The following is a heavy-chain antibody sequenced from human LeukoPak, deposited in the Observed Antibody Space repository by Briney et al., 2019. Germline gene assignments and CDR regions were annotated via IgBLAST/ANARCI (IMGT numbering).Heavy chain of an antibody. CDR2: ISYDGSNK. J-gene: IGHJ4*02. V-gene: IGHV3-30*01. CDR1: GFTFSSYA. CDR3: ARDPLY. Sequence: PGGSLRLSCAASGFTFSSYAMHWVRQAPGKGLEWVAVISYDGSNKYYADSVKGRFTISRDNSKNTLNLQMNSLRAEDTAVYYCARDPLYWGQGTLVTVSS.